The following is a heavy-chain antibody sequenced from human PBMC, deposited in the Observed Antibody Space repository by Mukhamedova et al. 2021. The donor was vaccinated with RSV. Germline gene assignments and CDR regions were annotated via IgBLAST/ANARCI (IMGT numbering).Heavy chain of an antibody. J-gene: IGHJ4*02. CDR2: SGIT. D-gene: IGHD4-17*01. CDR3: ARRTNSWYGE. V-gene: IGHV3-53*01. Sequence: SGITYYADSVKGRFIISKDTSENTVYLQMNSLRAEDTAVYYCARRTNSWYGEWGQGTLVTVS.